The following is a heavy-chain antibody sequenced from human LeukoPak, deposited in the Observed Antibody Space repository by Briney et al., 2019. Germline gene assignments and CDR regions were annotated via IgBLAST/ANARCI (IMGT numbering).Heavy chain of an antibody. J-gene: IGHJ5*02. CDR2: INPNSGGT. V-gene: IGHV1-2*02. CDR3: STSASMLNWFDP. Sequence: VASVKVSYKTSGHTYIVYYTHGARQAPGQGLEWMGWINPNSGGTDYAQKFQGRVTMTRDTSITTTYMELSRLTPDDSAVYFCSTSASMLNWFDPWGQGTLVTVSS. D-gene: IGHD3-10*02. CDR1: GHTYIVYY.